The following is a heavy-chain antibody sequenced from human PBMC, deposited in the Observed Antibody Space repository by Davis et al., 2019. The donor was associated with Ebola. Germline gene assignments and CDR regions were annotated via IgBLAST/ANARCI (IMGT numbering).Heavy chain of an antibody. CDR2: IYPGDSDI. CDR3: ARITMVRGPSP. CDR1: GYNFTNYW. J-gene: IGHJ5*02. D-gene: IGHD3-10*01. V-gene: IGHV5-51*01. Sequence: GESLKISCAASGYNFTNYWIGWVRQLPGKGLEWMGIIYPGDSDIRYSPSFQGQVTISADKSISTAYLQWSSLKASDIARYYCARITMVRGPSPWGQGTLVTVSS.